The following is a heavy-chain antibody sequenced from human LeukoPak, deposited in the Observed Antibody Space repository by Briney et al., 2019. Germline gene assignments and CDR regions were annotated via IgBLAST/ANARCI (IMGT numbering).Heavy chain of an antibody. V-gene: IGHV1-69*10. CDR1: GGTFSSYA. D-gene: IGHD4-23*01. CDR3: ASENSDPYYFDY. CDR2: IIPILGTA. J-gene: IGHJ4*02. Sequence: SVKVSCKASGGTFSSYAISWVRQAPGQGLEWMGGIIPILGTASYAQKFQGRVTITADKSTSTAYMELSSLRSEDTAVYYCASENSDPYYFDYWGQGTLVTVSS.